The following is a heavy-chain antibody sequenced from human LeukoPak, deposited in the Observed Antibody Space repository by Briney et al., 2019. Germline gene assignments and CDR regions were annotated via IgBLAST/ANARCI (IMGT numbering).Heavy chain of an antibody. CDR3: ARAHCSGGSCYLDY. V-gene: IGHV4-4*07. D-gene: IGHD2-15*01. J-gene: IGHJ4*02. CDR1: GGSISNWY. Sequence: PSETLSLTCTVSGGSISNWYWTWIWPPAGKGLEWIGRIYASGSTDYNPSLKSRVTMSVDRSNNQFSLKLSSVTAADTGVYYCARAHCSGGSCYLDYWGQGSLVTVSS. CDR2: IYASGST.